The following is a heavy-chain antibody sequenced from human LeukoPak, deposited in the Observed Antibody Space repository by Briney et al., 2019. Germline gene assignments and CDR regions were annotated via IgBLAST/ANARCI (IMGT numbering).Heavy chain of an antibody. CDR1: GFTFSNHW. Sequence: AGGSLRLSCAGSGFTFSNHWMHWVRQGPGKGLEWVSRITADGSDTGYGDSVQGRFTISRDNAQNMVYLQMNSLRAEDTAVYYCAELGITMIGGVWGKGTTVTISS. J-gene: IGHJ6*04. CDR2: ITADGSDT. CDR3: AELGITMIGGV. D-gene: IGHD3-10*02. V-gene: IGHV3-74*01.